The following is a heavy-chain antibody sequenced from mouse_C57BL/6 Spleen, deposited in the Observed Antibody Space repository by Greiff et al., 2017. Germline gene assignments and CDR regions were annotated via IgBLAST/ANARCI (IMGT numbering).Heavy chain of an antibody. Sequence: VQLQQSGAELVKPGASVKISCKASGYAFSSYWMNWVKQRPGQGLAWIGQIYPGDGDTNYNGKFKGKATLTADKSSSTSYMQLSSLTSEDSAVYFCARSGLAGQFADWGQGTLVTVSA. V-gene: IGHV1-80*01. D-gene: IGHD3-1*01. CDR2: IYPGDGDT. CDR3: ARSGLAGQFAD. CDR1: GYAFSSYW. J-gene: IGHJ3*01.